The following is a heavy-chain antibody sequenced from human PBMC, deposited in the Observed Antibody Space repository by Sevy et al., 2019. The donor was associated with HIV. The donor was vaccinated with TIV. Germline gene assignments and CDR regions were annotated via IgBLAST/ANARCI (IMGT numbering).Heavy chain of an antibody. V-gene: IGHV3-30-3*01. Sequence: GSLRLSCAASGFTFSSYAMHWVRQAPGKGLEWVAVISYDGSNKYYADSVKGRFTISRDNSKNTLYLQMNSLRAEDTAVYYCARGLGFWGSYYFDYWGQGTLVTVSS. CDR3: ARGLGFWGSYYFDY. D-gene: IGHD3-10*01. J-gene: IGHJ4*02. CDR1: GFTFSSYA. CDR2: ISYDGSNK.